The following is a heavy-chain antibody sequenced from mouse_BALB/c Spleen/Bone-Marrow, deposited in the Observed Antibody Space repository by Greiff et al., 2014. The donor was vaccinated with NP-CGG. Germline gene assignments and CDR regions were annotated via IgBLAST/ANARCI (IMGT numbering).Heavy chain of an antibody. CDR2: IYPGDGDT. J-gene: IGHJ4*01. CDR3: ASGHYDGPLDY. V-gene: IGHV1-87*01. D-gene: IGHD1-2*01. Sequence: VQLQQSGAELARPGASVKLSCKASGYTFTSYWMQWLKQRPGQGLEWIGAIYPGDGDTRYTQKFKGKATLTAAKSSSIAYMQLRSFASEDSAVAYCASGHYDGPLDYWGQGTSVTASS. CDR1: GYTFTSYW.